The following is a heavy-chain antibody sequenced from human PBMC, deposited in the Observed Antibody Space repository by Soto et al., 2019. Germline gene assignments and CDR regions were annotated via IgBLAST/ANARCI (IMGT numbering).Heavy chain of an antibody. V-gene: IGHV1-69*06. CDR2: IIPIFGTA. Sequence: ASVKVSCKASGGTFSSYAISWVRQAPGQGLEWMGGIIPIFGTANYAQKFQGRVTITADKSTSTAYMELSSLRSEDTAVYYCARAPPYSYGFDYWGQGXLVTVYS. D-gene: IGHD5-18*01. CDR1: GGTFSSYA. CDR3: ARAPPYSYGFDY. J-gene: IGHJ4*02.